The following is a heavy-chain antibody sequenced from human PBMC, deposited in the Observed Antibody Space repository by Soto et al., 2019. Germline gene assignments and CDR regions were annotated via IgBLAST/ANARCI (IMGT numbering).Heavy chain of an antibody. Sequence: QVQLVESGGGVVQPGRSLRLSCAASGFTFSSYGMHWVRQAPGKGLEWVAVIWYDGSNKYYADSVKGRFTISRDNSKNTLYLQMNSLRAEDTAVYYCARDLLAAAGPFDYWGQGTLVTVSS. CDR3: ARDLLAAAGPFDY. CDR2: IWYDGSNK. J-gene: IGHJ4*02. V-gene: IGHV3-33*01. CDR1: GFTFSSYG. D-gene: IGHD6-13*01.